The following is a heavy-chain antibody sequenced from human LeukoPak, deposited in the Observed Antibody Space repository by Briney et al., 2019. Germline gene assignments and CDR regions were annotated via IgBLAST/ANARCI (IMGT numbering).Heavy chain of an antibody. D-gene: IGHD2-2*01. Sequence: GASVKVSCKASGYTFTSYGISWVRQAPGQGLEWMGWISAYNGNTNYAQKLQGRVTMTTDTSTSTAYMELRSLRSDDTAVYYCARDGDIVLVPAAYLFAGNWFDPWGQGTLVTVSS. J-gene: IGHJ5*02. CDR2: ISAYNGNT. CDR1: GYTFTSYG. CDR3: ARDGDIVLVPAAYLFAGNWFDP. V-gene: IGHV1-18*01.